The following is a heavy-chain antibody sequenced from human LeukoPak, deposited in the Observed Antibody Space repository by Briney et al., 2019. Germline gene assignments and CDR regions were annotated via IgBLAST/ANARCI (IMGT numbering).Heavy chain of an antibody. CDR1: GGSISSSSYY. Sequence: SSETLSLTCTVSGGSISSSSYYWGWIRQPPGKGLEWIGYIHYSGSTHYNPSLKSRVTISVDTSKNRVSLKLRSVTAADTAVYYCARTTEGYAGGPGYSYYYYMDVWGKGTTLTISS. CDR2: IHYSGST. J-gene: IGHJ6*03. V-gene: IGHV4-61*05. D-gene: IGHD5-12*01. CDR3: ARTTEGYAGGPGYSYYYYMDV.